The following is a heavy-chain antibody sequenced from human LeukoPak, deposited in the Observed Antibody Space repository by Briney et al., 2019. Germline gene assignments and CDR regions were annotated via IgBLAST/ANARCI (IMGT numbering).Heavy chain of an antibody. J-gene: IGHJ4*02. Sequence: ASVKVSCKASGGTFSSYAISWVRQAPGQGLEWMGGIIPIFGTANYAQKFQGRVTITTDESTSTAYMELSSLRSEDTAVYYCARVDDSSGYHLFDYWGQGTLVTVSS. D-gene: IGHD3-22*01. V-gene: IGHV1-69*05. CDR2: IIPIFGTA. CDR3: ARVDDSSGYHLFDY. CDR1: GGTFSSYA.